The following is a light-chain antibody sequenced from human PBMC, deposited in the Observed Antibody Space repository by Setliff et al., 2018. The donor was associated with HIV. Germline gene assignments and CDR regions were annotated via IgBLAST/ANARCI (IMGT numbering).Light chain of an antibody. CDR2: TNS. CDR3: ASWDDSLKVYV. V-gene: IGLV1-44*01. J-gene: IGLJ1*01. Sequence: QSVLTQSPSVSGTPGQRVTISCSGSNSNIGTTTVNWYQRLPGAAPKLLIYTNSHRPSGVPDRFSGSKSGTSASLAISGLRSEDEAEYYCASWDDSLKVYVFGSGTRSPS. CDR1: NSNIGTTT.